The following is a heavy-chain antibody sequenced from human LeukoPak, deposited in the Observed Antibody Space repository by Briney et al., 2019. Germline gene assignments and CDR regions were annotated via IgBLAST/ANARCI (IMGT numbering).Heavy chain of an antibody. CDR1: GYTFTGYY. CDR2: INPNSGGT. D-gene: IGHD3-3*01. CDR3: ARMPPNDFWPKTYYFDY. V-gene: IGHV1-2*02. Sequence: ASVKVSCKASGYTFTGYYMHWVRQAPGQGLEWMGWINPNSGGTNYAQKFQGRVTMTRDTSISTAYMELSRLRSDDTAVYYCARMPPNDFWPKTYYFDYWGQGTLVTASS. J-gene: IGHJ4*02.